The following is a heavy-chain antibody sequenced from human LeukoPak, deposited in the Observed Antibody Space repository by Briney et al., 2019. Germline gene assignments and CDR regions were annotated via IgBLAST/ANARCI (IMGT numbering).Heavy chain of an antibody. D-gene: IGHD1-7*01. Sequence: GGSVRLSCAASGFTVSSNYMSWVRQAPGKGLEWVSVIYSGGSTYYADSVKGRFTISRDNSKNTLYLQMNSLRAEDTAIYYCAREDDWNYEDYWGQGTLVTVSS. CDR1: GFTVSSNY. V-gene: IGHV3-66*01. CDR2: IYSGGST. CDR3: AREDDWNYEDY. J-gene: IGHJ4*02.